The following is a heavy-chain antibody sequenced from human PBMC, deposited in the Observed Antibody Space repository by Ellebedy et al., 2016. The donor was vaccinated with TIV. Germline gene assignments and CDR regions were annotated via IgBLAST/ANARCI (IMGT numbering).Heavy chain of an antibody. Sequence: GESLKISCAASGFTFSGHGMSWVRQAPGKGLEWVSSINEDSTYSYYAESVKGRFTISRDNAGNTLNLQISSLTVEDTAIYYCARAGSAGYLLYNWLDPWGQGILVTVSS. J-gene: IGHJ5*02. CDR2: INEDSTYS. D-gene: IGHD1-1*01. CDR1: GFTFSGHG. CDR3: ARAGSAGYLLYNWLDP. V-gene: IGHV3-21*01.